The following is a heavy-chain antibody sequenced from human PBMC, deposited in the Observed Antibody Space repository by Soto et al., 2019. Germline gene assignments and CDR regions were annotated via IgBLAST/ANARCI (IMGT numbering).Heavy chain of an antibody. CDR2: ISYDGSNK. V-gene: IGHV3-30-3*01. D-gene: IGHD2-2*01. J-gene: IGHJ3*02. CDR3: ARIVPVVLVSMGRPRRLDI. Sequence: GGSLRLSCAASGFTFSSYAMHWVRQATGKGLEWVAVISYDGSNKYYADSVKGRFTISRDNSKNTLYLQMNSLRAEDTAVYYCARIVPVVLVSMGRPRRLDIWGQGTMVTVSS. CDR1: GFTFSSYA.